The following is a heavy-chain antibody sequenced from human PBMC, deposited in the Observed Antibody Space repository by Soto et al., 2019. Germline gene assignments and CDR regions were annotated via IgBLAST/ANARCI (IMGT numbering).Heavy chain of an antibody. CDR2: ISAYNGNT. CDR1: GYMFSSYG. D-gene: IGHD5-12*01. CDR3: ARDSRDSGFEFGNWFDP. V-gene: IGHV1-18*01. J-gene: IGHJ5*02. Sequence: ASVQVSCKASGYMFSSYGISWLRQAPGRGLEWVGWISAYNGNTNYAQKFQGKVQGRVTMTTDTSTTTAYLELRSLRTDDTAVYYCARDSRDSGFEFGNWFDPWGQGTLVTVSS.